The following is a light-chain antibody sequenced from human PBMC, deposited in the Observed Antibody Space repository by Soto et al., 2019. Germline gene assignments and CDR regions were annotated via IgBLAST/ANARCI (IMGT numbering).Light chain of an antibody. CDR2: DAS. Sequence: EIVLTQSPDTLSLSPGERATLSCRASQSVSGYLGWYQQKPGQAPRLLIYDASNRAYGVPARFSASGTGTDFTLTISDVQPEDFAVYYCHQRQSWPRTFGQGTKVDI. CDR3: HQRQSWPRT. CDR1: QSVSGY. J-gene: IGKJ1*01. V-gene: IGKV3-11*01.